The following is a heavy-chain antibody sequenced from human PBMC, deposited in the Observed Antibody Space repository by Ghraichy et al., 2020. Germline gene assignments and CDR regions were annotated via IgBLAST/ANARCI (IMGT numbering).Heavy chain of an antibody. V-gene: IGHV3-48*02. CDR1: GFTFSTYN. Sequence: GGSLRLSFAASGFTFSTYNMNWVRQAPGKGLEWVSYISGSSSTIFYADSVKGRFTISRDNARNSLYLQMNSLRDEDTAVYYCAGAFDFWGQGTMVTVSS. CDR3: AGAFDF. CDR2: ISGSSSTI. J-gene: IGHJ3*01.